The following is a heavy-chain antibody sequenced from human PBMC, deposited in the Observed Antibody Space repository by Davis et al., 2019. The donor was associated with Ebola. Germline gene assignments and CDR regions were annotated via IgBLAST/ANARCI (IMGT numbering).Heavy chain of an antibody. V-gene: IGHV4-4*02. J-gene: IGHJ3*02. D-gene: IGHD5-12*01. CDR1: GGSISSSNW. Sequence: PSETLSLTCAVSGGSISSSNWWSWVRQPPGKGLEWIGEIYHSGSTNYNPSLKSRVTISVDKSKNQFSLKLSSVTAADTAVYYCARVGDDYQNDAFDIWGQGTMVTVSS. CDR3: ARVGDDYQNDAFDI. CDR2: IYHSGST.